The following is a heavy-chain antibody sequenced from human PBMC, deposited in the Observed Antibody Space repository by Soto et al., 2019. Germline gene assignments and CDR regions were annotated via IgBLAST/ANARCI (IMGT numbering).Heavy chain of an antibody. CDR3: VRDARTMVRGHYFDY. V-gene: IGHV3-48*02. CDR1: GFTFSDYS. J-gene: IGHJ4*02. D-gene: IGHD3-10*01. Sequence: EVQVVESGGGLVQPWGSLRLSCAASGFTFSDYSFNWVRQAPGRGLEWVSYISSSSSPIYYADSVEGRFTISRDNAKSSLYLQMNSLRDEDTAVYYCVRDARTMVRGHYFDYWGQGTLVTVSS. CDR2: ISSSSSPI.